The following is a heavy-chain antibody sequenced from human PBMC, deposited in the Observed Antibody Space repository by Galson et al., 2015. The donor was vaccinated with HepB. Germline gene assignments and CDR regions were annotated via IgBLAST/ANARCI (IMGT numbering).Heavy chain of an antibody. Sequence: SVKVSCKASGYTFTGYEINWVRQAPGQGPEWVGWMNPNSGSTGSTQKFQGRITMTRNASIGTAYMELSSLKFEDTAVYYCARGRYCSSTTCYLGSSLLGYWGQGTLVTVSS. D-gene: IGHD2-2*01. J-gene: IGHJ4*02. CDR2: MNPNSGST. CDR1: GYTFTGYE. CDR3: ARGRYCSSTTCYLGSSLLGY. V-gene: IGHV1-8*01.